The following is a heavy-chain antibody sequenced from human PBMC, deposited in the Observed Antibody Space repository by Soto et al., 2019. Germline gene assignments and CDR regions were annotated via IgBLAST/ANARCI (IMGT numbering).Heavy chain of an antibody. CDR2: ISYDGSNK. CDR3: AKEGGSRGSGSYQDY. D-gene: IGHD3-10*01. CDR1: GFTFSSYG. Sequence: QVQLVESGGGVDQPGRSLRLSCAASGFTFSSYGMHWVRQAPGKGLEWVAVISYDGSNKYYADSVKGRFTISRDNSKNTLYLQMNSLRAEDTAVYYCAKEGGSRGSGSYQDYWGQGTLVTVSS. V-gene: IGHV3-30*18. J-gene: IGHJ4*02.